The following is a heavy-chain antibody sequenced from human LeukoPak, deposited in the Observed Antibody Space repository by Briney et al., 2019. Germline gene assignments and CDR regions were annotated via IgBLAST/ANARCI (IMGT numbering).Heavy chain of an antibody. CDR3: LNEHGG. D-gene: IGHD1-1*01. V-gene: IGHV1-2*02. CDR1: GYTFTGSY. J-gene: IGHJ4*02. Sequence: ASVRVSCKASGYTFTGSYMHWVRQASGQGFEWIGWISPASGATNYAQNFQGRVTLTTDTSITTAYMELSSLTSDDTASYYCLNEHGGWGQGTPVNVSS. CDR2: ISPASGAT.